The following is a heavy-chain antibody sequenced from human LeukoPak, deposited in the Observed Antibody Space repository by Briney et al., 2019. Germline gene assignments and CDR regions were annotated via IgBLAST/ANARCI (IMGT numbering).Heavy chain of an antibody. J-gene: IGHJ4*02. CDR3: ARAGQTTVTH. CDR2: INHSGST. CDR1: GGSFSGYY. D-gene: IGHD4-17*01. Sequence: SETLSLTCAVYGGSFSGYYWSWIRQPPGKGLEWIGEINHSGSTNYNPSLKSRVTISVDTSKNQFSLKLSPVTAADTAVYYCARAGQTTVTHWGQGTLVTVSS. V-gene: IGHV4-34*01.